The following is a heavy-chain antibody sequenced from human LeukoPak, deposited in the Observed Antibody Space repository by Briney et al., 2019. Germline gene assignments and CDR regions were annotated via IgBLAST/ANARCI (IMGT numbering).Heavy chain of an antibody. J-gene: IGHJ4*02. CDR2: ISAYNGNT. CDR3: ARLQYYDSSGYYPYYFDY. CDR1: GYTFTSYG. D-gene: IGHD3-22*01. Sequence: ASVRVSCKASGYTFTSYGISWVRQAPGQGLEWMGWISAYNGNTNYAQKLQGRVTMTTDTSTSTAYMELRSLRSDDTAVYYCARLQYYDSSGYYPYYFDYWGQGTLVTVPS. V-gene: IGHV1-18*01.